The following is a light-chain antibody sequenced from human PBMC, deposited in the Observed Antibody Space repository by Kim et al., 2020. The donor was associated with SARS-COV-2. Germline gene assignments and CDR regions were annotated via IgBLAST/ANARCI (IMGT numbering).Light chain of an antibody. CDR3: QQYYSYPHT. CDR2: AAY. Sequence: SASRGDRVTNTWREREGISSYLAWYQQKPGRAPKLLIYAAYTLQSGVPSRFSGSGSGTDFTLTISCLQSEDFATYYCQQYYSYPHTFGQGTKLEI. CDR1: EGISSY. V-gene: IGKV1-8*01. J-gene: IGKJ2*01.